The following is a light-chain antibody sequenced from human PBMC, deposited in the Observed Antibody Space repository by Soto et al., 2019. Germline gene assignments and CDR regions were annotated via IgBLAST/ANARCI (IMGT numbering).Light chain of an antibody. CDR3: MQGTNWPPGT. CDR2: KVS. V-gene: IGKV2-30*02. Sequence: DVVMTQSPLSLPATLGQPASISCKSSQSLVHSDGNTYLNWFQQRPGQSPRRLIYKVSNRDSGVPDRFGGSGSGTDFILKISRVEAEDVGVYYCMQGTNWPPGTFGQGTKVEI. CDR1: QSLVHSDGNTY. J-gene: IGKJ1*01.